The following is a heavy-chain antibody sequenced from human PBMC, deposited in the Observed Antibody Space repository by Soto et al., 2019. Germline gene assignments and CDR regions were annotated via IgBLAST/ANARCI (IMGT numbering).Heavy chain of an antibody. Sequence: SETLSLTCTVSGGSVSSDSYYWSWIRQPPGKGLEWIGYIYYSGSTTYNPSLKSRVTISIDTSKNQFSLKLSSVTAADTAMYYCARAPKQQLGSFEYWGQGSLVTVSS. CDR1: GGSVSSDSYY. CDR3: ARAPKQQLGSFEY. CDR2: IYYSGST. J-gene: IGHJ4*02. V-gene: IGHV4-61*01. D-gene: IGHD6-13*01.